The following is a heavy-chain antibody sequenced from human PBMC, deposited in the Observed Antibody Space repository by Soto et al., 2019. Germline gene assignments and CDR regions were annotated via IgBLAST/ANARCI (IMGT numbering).Heavy chain of an antibody. CDR3: ARTYYDFWSGYYQESTYFDY. Sequence: SETLSLTCTVSGGSISSSSYYWGWIRQPPGKGLEWIGSIYYSGSTYYNPSLKSRVTISLDTSKNQFSLKLSSVTAADTAVYYCARTYYDFWSGYYQESTYFDYWGQGTLVTVSS. J-gene: IGHJ4*02. CDR1: GGSISSSSYY. V-gene: IGHV4-39*01. D-gene: IGHD3-3*01. CDR2: IYYSGST.